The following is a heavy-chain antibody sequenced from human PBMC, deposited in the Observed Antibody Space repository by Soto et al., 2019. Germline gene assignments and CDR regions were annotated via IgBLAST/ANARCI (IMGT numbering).Heavy chain of an antibody. J-gene: IGHJ5*02. V-gene: IGHV1-8*01. CDR2: MNPNSGNT. D-gene: IGHD3-9*01. Sequence: ASVKISCKASGYTFTSYDINWVRQATGQGLEWMGWMNPNSGNTGYAQKFQGRVTMTRNTYISTAYMELSSLRSEDTAVYYCARANYDILTGRGFEPWGEGTPVTVSS. CDR3: ARANYDILTGRGFEP. CDR1: GYTFTSYD.